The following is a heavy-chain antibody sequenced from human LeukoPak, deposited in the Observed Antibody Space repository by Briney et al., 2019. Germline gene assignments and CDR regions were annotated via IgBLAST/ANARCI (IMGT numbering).Heavy chain of an antibody. CDR2: ISYDGSNK. V-gene: IGHV3-30*18. Sequence: GRSLRLSCAASGFTFSSYGMHWVRQAPGKGLEWVAVISYDGSNKYYADSVKGRFTISRDNSKNTLYLQMNSLRAEDTAVYYCAKGEQWLVTPQSYFDYWGQGTLVTVSS. D-gene: IGHD6-19*01. CDR3: AKGEQWLVTPQSYFDY. J-gene: IGHJ4*02. CDR1: GFTFSSYG.